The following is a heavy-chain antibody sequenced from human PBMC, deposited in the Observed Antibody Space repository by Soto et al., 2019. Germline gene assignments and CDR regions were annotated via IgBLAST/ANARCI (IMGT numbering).Heavy chain of an antibody. D-gene: IGHD2-2*01. CDR3: ATRDCSSTSCYGSVNY. J-gene: IGHJ4*02. V-gene: IGHV3-23*01. CDR1: GFSFSSYA. CDR2: LSSTGGTT. Sequence: GGPLRLSCAASGFSFSSYAMSWVRQAPGKGLEWVSALSSTGGTTYYADSVKGRFTISRDNSKNTLYLQMNSLRAEDTALYYCATRDCSSTSCYGSVNYWGPGTLVTVSS.